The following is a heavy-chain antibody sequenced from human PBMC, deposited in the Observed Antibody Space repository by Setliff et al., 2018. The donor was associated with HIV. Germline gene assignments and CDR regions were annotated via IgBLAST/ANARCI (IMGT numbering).Heavy chain of an antibody. CDR1: GVSISGPIGITYY. J-gene: IGHJ4*02. Sequence: SETLSLTCSVSGVSISGPIGITYYWDWLRQPPGKGLEWIGNIHYSRGSSYNASLKSRVTISLDTSKNQSSLKLSSVTAADTAVYYCAREESTEDYGSGSYGPTFPPPLIYWGQGTLVTVSS. CDR3: AREESTEDYGSGSYGPTFPPPLIY. D-gene: IGHD3-10*01. V-gene: IGHV4-39*07. CDR2: IHYSRGS.